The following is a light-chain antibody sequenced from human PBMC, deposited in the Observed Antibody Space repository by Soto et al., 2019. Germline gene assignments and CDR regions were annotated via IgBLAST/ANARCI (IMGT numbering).Light chain of an antibody. Sequence: QSVLTQPPSVSGSPGQSITISCTGPSSDIRSYHYVSWYQQHPGKAPKLMIYDVNIRPSDVSNRFSGSKSGNTASLTISGLQAEDEADYYCTSGTTITTMMFGGGTKVTVL. CDR2: DVN. J-gene: IGLJ3*02. CDR3: TSGTTITTMM. CDR1: SSDIRSYHY. V-gene: IGLV2-14*03.